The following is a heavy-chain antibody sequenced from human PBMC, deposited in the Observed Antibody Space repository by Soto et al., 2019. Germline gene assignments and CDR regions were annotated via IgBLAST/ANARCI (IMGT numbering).Heavy chain of an antibody. CDR3: ASSYYDFWSGYDAFDI. Sequence: QVQLVESGGGVVQPGRSLRLSCAASGFTFSSYGMHWVRQALGKGLEWVAVIWYDGSNKYYADSVKGRFTISRDNSKNTLYLQMNSLRAEDTAVYYCASSYYDFWSGYDAFDIWGQGTMVTVSS. V-gene: IGHV3-33*01. J-gene: IGHJ3*02. CDR1: GFTFSSYG. CDR2: IWYDGSNK. D-gene: IGHD3-3*01.